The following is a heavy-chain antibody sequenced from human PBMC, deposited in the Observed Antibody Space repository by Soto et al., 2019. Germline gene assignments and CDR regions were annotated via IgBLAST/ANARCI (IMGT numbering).Heavy chain of an antibody. CDR3: ARMGSSGWKGQYYFDY. J-gene: IGHJ4*02. V-gene: IGHV4-59*01. Sequence: SETLSLTCTVSGGSISSYYWSWIRQPPGKGLEWIGYIYYSGSTNYNPSLKSRVTISVDTSKNQFSLKLSSVTAADTAVYYCARMGSSGWKGQYYFDYWGQGTLVTVSS. CDR2: IYYSGST. D-gene: IGHD6-19*01. CDR1: GGSISSYY.